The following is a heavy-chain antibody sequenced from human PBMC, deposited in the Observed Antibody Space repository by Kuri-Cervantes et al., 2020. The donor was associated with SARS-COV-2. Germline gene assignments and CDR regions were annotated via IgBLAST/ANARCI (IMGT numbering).Heavy chain of an antibody. CDR1: GGTFSSYT. Sequence: SVKVSCKASGGTFSSYTISWVRQAPGQGLEWMGGIITAFGTANYAQKFQDRVTLIADKSTSTVFMELSRLSSEDTAVYYCAKELLWFGDLHGGYFDYWGQGTLITVSS. V-gene: IGHV1-69*06. J-gene: IGHJ4*02. CDR3: AKELLWFGDLHGGYFDY. CDR2: IITAFGTA. D-gene: IGHD3-10*01.